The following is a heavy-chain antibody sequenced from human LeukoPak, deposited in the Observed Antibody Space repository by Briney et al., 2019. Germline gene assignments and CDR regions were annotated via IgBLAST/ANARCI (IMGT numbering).Heavy chain of an antibody. CDR2: IRYDGSNK. Sequence: GGSLRLSCAASGFTFSSYGVHWVRQAPGKGLEWVAFIRYDGSNKYYADSVKGRFTISRDNSKNTLYLQMNSLRAEDTAVYYCAKGRGHYDILTGYWGQGTLVTVSS. CDR3: AKGRGHYDILTGY. J-gene: IGHJ4*02. D-gene: IGHD3-9*01. V-gene: IGHV3-30*02. CDR1: GFTFSSYG.